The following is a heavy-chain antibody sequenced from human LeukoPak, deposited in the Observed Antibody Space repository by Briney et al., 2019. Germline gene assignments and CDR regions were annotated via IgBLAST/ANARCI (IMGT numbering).Heavy chain of an antibody. Sequence: GGSLRLSCAASGFTFSSYSINWARQAPGKGLEWVSSISSSSSYIYYSDSVKGRFTISRDNAKNSLYLQMNSLRAEDTAVYYCARDLLYYYDSSPRAFDIWGQGTMVTVSS. D-gene: IGHD3-22*01. CDR2: ISSSSSYI. CDR3: ARDLLYYYDSSPRAFDI. CDR1: GFTFSSYS. V-gene: IGHV3-21*01. J-gene: IGHJ3*02.